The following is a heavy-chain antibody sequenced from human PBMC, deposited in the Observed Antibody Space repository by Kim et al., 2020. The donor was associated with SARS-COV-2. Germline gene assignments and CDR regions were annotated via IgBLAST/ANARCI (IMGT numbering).Heavy chain of an antibody. J-gene: IGHJ4*02. CDR2: IRNKANTYTT. CDR3: VAARGGIRY. V-gene: IGHV3-72*01. D-gene: IGHD3-10*01. Sequence: GGSLRLSCAASGFTFSDHHMDWVRQAPGKGLDWVGRIRNKANTYTTEYAASVKGRFAISRDDSKNSLYLQMNSLQTEDTAVYYCVAARGGIRYWGQGTLVTVSS. CDR1: GFTFSDHH.